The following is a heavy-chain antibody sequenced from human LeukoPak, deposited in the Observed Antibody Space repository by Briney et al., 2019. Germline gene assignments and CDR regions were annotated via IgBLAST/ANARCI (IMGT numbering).Heavy chain of an antibody. Sequence: GGSLRLSCAASGFTFSSYAMHWVRQAPGKGLEWVAVISYDGSNKYYADSVKGRFTISRDNGKNSLYVQMNSLRAEDTAVYYCASSTVTIYYYYYYYMDVWGKGTTVTVSS. D-gene: IGHD4-11*01. CDR2: ISYDGSNK. CDR1: GFTFSSYA. J-gene: IGHJ6*03. CDR3: ASSTVTIYYYYYYYMDV. V-gene: IGHV3-30-3*01.